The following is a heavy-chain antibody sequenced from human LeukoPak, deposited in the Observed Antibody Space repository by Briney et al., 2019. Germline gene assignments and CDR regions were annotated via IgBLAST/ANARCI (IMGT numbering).Heavy chain of an antibody. V-gene: IGHV4-4*02. D-gene: IGHD1-26*01. Sequence: TSETLSLTCAVSGGSILTTNWWSWVRQPPGKGLEWIGEVHLSGASNYNPSLKSRVNMSIDKSKNQLSLELTSVTAADTAIYYCTRESGAFSPFGFWGQGTLVTVSS. CDR3: TRESGAFSPFGF. CDR2: VHLSGAS. CDR1: GGSILTTNW. J-gene: IGHJ4*02.